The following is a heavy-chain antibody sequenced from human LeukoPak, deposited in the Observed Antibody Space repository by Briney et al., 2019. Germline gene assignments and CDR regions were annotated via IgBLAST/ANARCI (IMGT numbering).Heavy chain of an antibody. CDR2: MRGDGGDI. V-gene: IGHV3-23*01. CDR1: GFIFSRYG. CDR3: ANDPNGDYIGAFDF. J-gene: IGHJ3*01. Sequence: GGSLRLSCTGSGFIFSRYGMVWVRQAPWKGLEWVSAMRGDGGDIRYTDSVKGRFTISRDNSKNTLYLQMNSLRAEDTAVYYCANDPNGDYIGAFDFWGQGTMVTVSS. D-gene: IGHD4-17*01.